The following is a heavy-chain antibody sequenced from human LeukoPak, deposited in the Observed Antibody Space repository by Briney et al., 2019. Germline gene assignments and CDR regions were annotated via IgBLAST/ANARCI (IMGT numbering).Heavy chain of an antibody. D-gene: IGHD3-3*01. CDR1: GYTFTSYY. CDR2: INPSAGST. V-gene: IGHV1-46*01. Sequence: ASVKVSCKASGYTFTSYYMHWVRQAPGQGLEWMGIINPSAGSTSYAQKFQGRVTMTRDTSTSTVYMELSSPRSEDTAVYYCARAGADYDFWSGPPDYWGQGTLVTVSS. CDR3: ARAGADYDFWSGPPDY. J-gene: IGHJ4*02.